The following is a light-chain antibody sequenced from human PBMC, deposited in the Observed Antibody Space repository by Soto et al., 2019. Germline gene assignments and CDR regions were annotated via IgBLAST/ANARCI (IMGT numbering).Light chain of an antibody. Sequence: DIQMTQSQSSLSSSVGDRVTITCQASQDLRNYVNWYQQKPGKAPKLLIYDASNLETGVPSRFSGSRTAKDWTGTSSSLQTKEIAAYDCPHYDSLPPTFAGGTKVEI. CDR1: QDLRNY. V-gene: IGKV1-33*01. CDR3: PHYDSLPPT. CDR2: DAS. J-gene: IGKJ4*01.